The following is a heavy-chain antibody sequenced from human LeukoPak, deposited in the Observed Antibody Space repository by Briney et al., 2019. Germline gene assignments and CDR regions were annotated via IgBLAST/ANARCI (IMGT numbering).Heavy chain of an antibody. V-gene: IGHV1-69*01. CDR2: IIPIFGTA. D-gene: IGHD4-17*01. Sequence: GSSVKVSCKASGGTFSSYAISCVRQAPGHGLEWMGGIIPIFGTANYAQKFQGRVTITADESTSTAYMELSSLRSEDTAVYYCAREGGGGDYDYWSQGTLVTVSS. J-gene: IGHJ4*02. CDR1: GGTFSSYA. CDR3: AREGGGGDYDY.